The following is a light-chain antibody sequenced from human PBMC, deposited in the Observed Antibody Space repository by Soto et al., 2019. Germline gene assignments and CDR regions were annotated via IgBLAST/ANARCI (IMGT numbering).Light chain of an antibody. CDR3: QHYGSALFT. V-gene: IGKV3-20*01. CDR2: VAS. Sequence: EIVLTQSPGTLSLSPGERATLSCRASQSFSSTYLAWYQQKPGQAPRLLIYVASSRATGIPDRFSGSGSGTDFSLTISSLGPEDFAVYYCQHYGSALFTFGPGTKVDVK. CDR1: QSFSSTY. J-gene: IGKJ3*01.